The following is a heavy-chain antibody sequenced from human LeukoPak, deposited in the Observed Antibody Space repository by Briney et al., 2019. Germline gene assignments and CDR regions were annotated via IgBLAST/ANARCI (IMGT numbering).Heavy chain of an antibody. J-gene: IGHJ4*02. Sequence: PGGSLRLSCAASGFSFIRYGMHWVRQAPGKGLEWVGVISDDGRRKDYADSVKGRFTISRDNSKHTLYLQMNSLRAEDTAVYYCAKRPSDYGDYVSYFDYWGQGTLVTVSS. CDR1: GFSFIRYG. D-gene: IGHD4-17*01. V-gene: IGHV3-30*18. CDR2: ISDDGRRK. CDR3: AKRPSDYGDYVSYFDY.